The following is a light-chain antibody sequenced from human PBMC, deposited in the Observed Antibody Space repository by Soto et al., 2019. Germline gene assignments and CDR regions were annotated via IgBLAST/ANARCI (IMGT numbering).Light chain of an antibody. V-gene: IGLV2-14*01. Sequence: QSVLTQPASVSGSPGHSITISCTGTSSDVGGYNYVSWYQQHPGKAPKFMIYDVSNRPSGVSNRFSGSKSGNTASLTISRLQAEDEADYYCSSYTTSNTRQIVFGTGTKVT. CDR3: SSYTTSNTRQIV. CDR1: SSDVGGYNY. J-gene: IGLJ1*01. CDR2: DVS.